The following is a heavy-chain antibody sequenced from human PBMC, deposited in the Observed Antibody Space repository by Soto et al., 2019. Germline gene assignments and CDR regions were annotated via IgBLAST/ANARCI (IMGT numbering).Heavy chain of an antibody. Sequence: QVQLVQSGAEVKKPGASVKVSCKASGYTFSTYSISWVRQAPGQGLEWMGWTRAYNGNANYAQRVQGRVTMTTDTSTSTAYMELRSLRSADTAVYYCARVFPSMVRGVTFGKYYYYGMDVWGQGTTVTVSS. CDR3: ARVFPSMVRGVTFGKYYYYGMDV. CDR2: TRAYNGNA. D-gene: IGHD3-10*01. J-gene: IGHJ6*02. CDR1: GYTFSTYS. V-gene: IGHV1-18*01.